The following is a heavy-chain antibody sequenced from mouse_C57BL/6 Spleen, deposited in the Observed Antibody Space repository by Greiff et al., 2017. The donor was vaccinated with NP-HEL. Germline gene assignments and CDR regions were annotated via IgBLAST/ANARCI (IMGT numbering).Heavy chain of an antibody. D-gene: IGHD3-2*02. J-gene: IGHJ4*01. Sequence: QVQLQQPGAELVKPGASVKLSCKASGYTFTSYWMHWVKQRPGQGLEWIGMIHPNSGSTNYNEKFKSKATLTVDTSSRTAYMQRSSLTSEDSAVYYCASPSHATVDYAMDYWGQGTSVTVSS. CDR2: IHPNSGST. V-gene: IGHV1-64*01. CDR3: ASPSHATVDYAMDY. CDR1: GYTFTSYW.